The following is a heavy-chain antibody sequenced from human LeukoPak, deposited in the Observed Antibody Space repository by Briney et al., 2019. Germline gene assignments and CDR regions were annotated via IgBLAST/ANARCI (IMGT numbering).Heavy chain of an antibody. CDR2: ISSSSTYI. J-gene: IGHJ1*01. D-gene: IGHD3-22*01. CDR3: ATYSSLNRREFQY. Sequence: PGGSLRLSCAASGFSLISYNMNWVRQAPGKGLEWVSSISSSSTYIYYADSVKSRFTISKDNARNSLYLQINSLRAEDTAVYYCATYSSLNRREFQYWGQGTLLTVSS. CDR1: GFSLISYN. V-gene: IGHV3-21*01.